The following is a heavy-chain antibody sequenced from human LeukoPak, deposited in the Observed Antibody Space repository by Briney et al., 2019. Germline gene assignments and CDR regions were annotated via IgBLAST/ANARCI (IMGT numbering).Heavy chain of an antibody. D-gene: IGHD6-13*01. Sequence: GGSPRLSCAASGFTFSSHWMTWVRQAPGKGLEWVANIKEDGSEKKYVDSVKGRFTISRDNAKNSLYLQMNSLRAEDTAVYYCARVVLYYSYMAVWGKGTTVTVSS. CDR3: ARVVLYYSYMAV. CDR2: IKEDGSEK. V-gene: IGHV3-7*01. CDR1: GFTFSSHW. J-gene: IGHJ6*03.